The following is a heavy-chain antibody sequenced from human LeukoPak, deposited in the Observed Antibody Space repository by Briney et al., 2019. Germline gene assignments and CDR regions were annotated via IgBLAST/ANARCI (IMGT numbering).Heavy chain of an antibody. CDR1: GYTLTELS. V-gene: IGHV1-24*01. D-gene: IGHD4-23*01. Sequence: ASVKVSCKVSGYTLTELSMYWVRQAPGKGVEWRGGFDHEDGETIYTQKFQGRVTMTEDTSTDKAYMELSSLRSEDTAVYYCATDYPDYGGKLPVDYWGQGTLVTVSS. J-gene: IGHJ4*02. CDR2: FDHEDGET. CDR3: ATDYPDYGGKLPVDY.